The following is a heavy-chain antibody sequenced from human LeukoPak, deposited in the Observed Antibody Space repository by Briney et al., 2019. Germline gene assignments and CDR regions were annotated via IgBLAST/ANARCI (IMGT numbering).Heavy chain of an antibody. CDR1: GFTFSSYA. D-gene: IGHD3-10*01. CDR2: ISYDGSNK. J-gene: IGHJ4*02. V-gene: IGHV3-30*04. Sequence: GGSLRLSCAASGFTFSSYAMHWVRQAPGKGLEWVAVISYDGSNKYYADSVKGRFTISRDNSKNTLYLQMNSLRAEDTAVYYCAREVGGQYGSGIDFWGQGTLVTVSS. CDR3: AREVGGQYGSGIDF.